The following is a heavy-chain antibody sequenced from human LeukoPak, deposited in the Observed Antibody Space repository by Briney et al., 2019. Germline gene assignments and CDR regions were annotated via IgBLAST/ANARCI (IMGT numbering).Heavy chain of an antibody. J-gene: IGHJ5*02. D-gene: IGHD6-13*01. CDR3: ARLYSSSWRNWFDP. CDR1: GFTFSSYS. V-gene: IGHV3-21*04. Sequence: GGSLRLSCAASGFTFSSYSMNWARQAPGKGLEWVSSISSSSSYIYYADSVKGRFTISRDNAKNSLYLQMNSLRAEDTAVYYCARLYSSSWRNWFDPWGQGTLVTVSS. CDR2: ISSSSSYI.